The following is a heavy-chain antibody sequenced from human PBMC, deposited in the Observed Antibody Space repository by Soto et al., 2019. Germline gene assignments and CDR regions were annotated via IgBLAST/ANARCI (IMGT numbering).Heavy chain of an antibody. CDR1: GGSMSSYY. D-gene: IGHD3-3*01. CDR2: VYSSGGT. V-gene: IGHV4-4*07. CDR3: ARGQRFSDWFDP. Sequence: SETLSLTCTVSGGSMSSYYWTWIRQPAGKGLELIGRVYSSGGTHYNPSLKSRVTISLDTSKNQFSLRLLSVTDADTAVYYCARGQRFSDWFDPWGQGTLVTVSS. J-gene: IGHJ5*02.